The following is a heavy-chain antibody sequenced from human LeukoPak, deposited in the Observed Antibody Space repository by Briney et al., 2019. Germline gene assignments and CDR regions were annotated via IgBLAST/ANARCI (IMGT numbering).Heavy chain of an antibody. CDR2: INHSGST. D-gene: IGHD3-16*02. CDR3: ARGSASYDYVWGSYRPPYFDY. CDR1: GGSFSGYY. J-gene: IGHJ4*02. V-gene: IGHV4-34*01. Sequence: SETLSLTCAVYGGSFSGYYWSWIRQPPGKGLEWIGEINHSGSTNYNPSLKSRVPISVETSKNQFSLKLSSVTAADTAVYYCARGSASYDYVWGSYRPPYFDYWGQGTLVTVSS.